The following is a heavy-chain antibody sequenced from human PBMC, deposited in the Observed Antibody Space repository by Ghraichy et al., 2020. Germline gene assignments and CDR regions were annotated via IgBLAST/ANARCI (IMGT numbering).Heavy chain of an antibody. Sequence: ETLSLTCIVSGGSISSSSYYWGWIRQPPGKGLEWIGSIYYSGSTYYNPSLKSRVTISVDTSKNQFSLKLSSVTAADTAVYYCASDSSGYYYFDYWGQGTLVTVSS. CDR3: ASDSSGYYYFDY. J-gene: IGHJ4*02. V-gene: IGHV4-39*01. CDR1: GGSISSSSYY. D-gene: IGHD3-22*01. CDR2: IYYSGST.